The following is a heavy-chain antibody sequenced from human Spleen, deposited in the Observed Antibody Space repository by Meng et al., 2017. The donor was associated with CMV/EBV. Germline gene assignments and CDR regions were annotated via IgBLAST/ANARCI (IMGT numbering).Heavy chain of an antibody. V-gene: IGHV4-31*02. Sequence: TVSGGSISSGGYYWSWLRQHPGKGLEWIGYIYYSGSTYYNPSLKRRVTISVDTSKNQFSLKLSSVTAADTAVYYCASSGSYAGGPDYWGQGTLVTVSS. CDR1: GGSISSGGYY. CDR3: ASSGSYAGGPDY. D-gene: IGHD1-26*01. J-gene: IGHJ4*02. CDR2: IYYSGST.